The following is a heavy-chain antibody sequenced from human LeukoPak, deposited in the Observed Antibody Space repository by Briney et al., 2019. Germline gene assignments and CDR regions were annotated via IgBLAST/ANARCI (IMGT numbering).Heavy chain of an antibody. CDR2: IIPIFGTA. CDR1: GGTFRSYA. J-gene: IGHJ4*02. V-gene: IGHV1-69*13. CDR3: ARVPSVEATPFDY. Sequence: WASVKVSCKASGGTFRSYAISWVRQAPGQGLEWMGGIIPIFGTASYAQKFQGRVTITADESTSTAYMELSSLRSEDTAVYYCARVPSVEATPFDYWGQGTLVTVSS. D-gene: IGHD1-26*01.